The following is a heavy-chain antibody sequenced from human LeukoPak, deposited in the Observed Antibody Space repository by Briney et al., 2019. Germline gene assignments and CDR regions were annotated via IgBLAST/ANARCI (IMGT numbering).Heavy chain of an antibody. CDR3: ARPSMVRGALYYFDY. CDR1: GFTFSSYW. J-gene: IGHJ4*02. V-gene: IGHV3-7*03. CDR2: IKQDGSEK. D-gene: IGHD3-10*01. Sequence: GGSLRLSCAASGFTFSSYWMSWVRQAPGKGLEWVANIKQDGSEKYYVDSVEGRFTISRDNAKNSLYLQMNSLRAEDTAVYYCARPSMVRGALYYFDYWGQGTLVTVSS.